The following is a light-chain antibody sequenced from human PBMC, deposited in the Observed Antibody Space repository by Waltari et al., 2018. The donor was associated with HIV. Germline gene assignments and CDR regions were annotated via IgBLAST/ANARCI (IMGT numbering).Light chain of an antibody. V-gene: IGKV1-12*01. CDR1: QSIGRW. CDR2: ASS. Sequence: DIQMTQSPSSVSASVGDRVTITCRASQSIGRWLVWYQQTPGKAPKLLIYASSTLQPGVPSRFSGSGSGSSFALTITSLQPEDFATYYCQQASSLPLTFGVGTKVEIK. J-gene: IGKJ4*01. CDR3: QQASSLPLT.